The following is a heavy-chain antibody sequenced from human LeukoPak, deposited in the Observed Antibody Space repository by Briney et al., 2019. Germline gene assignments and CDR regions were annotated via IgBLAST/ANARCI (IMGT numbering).Heavy chain of an antibody. Sequence: PSETLSLTCSVSGGSISSYYWSWIRQPPGKGLEWIGFIYYSGNTNYNPSLMSRVTISVDTSKNQFSLKLSSATAADTAVYYCARGVVAPEYFQHWGQGTLVTVSS. CDR1: GGSISSYY. CDR3: ARGVVAPEYFQH. J-gene: IGHJ1*01. D-gene: IGHD2-15*01. V-gene: IGHV4-59*08. CDR2: IYYSGNT.